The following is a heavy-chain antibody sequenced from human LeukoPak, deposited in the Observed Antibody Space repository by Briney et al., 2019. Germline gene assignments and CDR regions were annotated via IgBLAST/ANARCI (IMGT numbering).Heavy chain of an antibody. CDR1: GGSISHYY. CDR3: ARTSSNSWSYGMDV. D-gene: IGHD6-13*01. CDR2: IYPSGST. J-gene: IGHJ6*02. V-gene: IGHV4-4*07. Sequence: SETLSLTCTVSGGSISHYYWSWIRQPPGKGLEWIGRIYPSGSTNYNPSLKSRVTMSVDTSKNQFSLKLSSVTAADTAVYYCARTSSNSWSYGMDVWGQGTTVTVSS.